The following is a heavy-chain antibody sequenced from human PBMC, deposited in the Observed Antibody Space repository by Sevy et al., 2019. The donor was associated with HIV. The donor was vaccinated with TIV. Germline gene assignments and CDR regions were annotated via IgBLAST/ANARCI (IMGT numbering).Heavy chain of an antibody. Sequence: ASVKVSCKASGYLFTSYRITWVRQAPGKRLELVGWISPHNGDTNYAQRVQDRVTMITDTSTTTAYMELRSLTSDDSAVYYFARAYCSGGRCYSLAYWGQGTLVTVSS. CDR3: ARAYCSGGRCYSLAY. D-gene: IGHD2-15*01. J-gene: IGHJ4*02. CDR2: ISPHNGDT. CDR1: GYLFTSYR. V-gene: IGHV1-18*01.